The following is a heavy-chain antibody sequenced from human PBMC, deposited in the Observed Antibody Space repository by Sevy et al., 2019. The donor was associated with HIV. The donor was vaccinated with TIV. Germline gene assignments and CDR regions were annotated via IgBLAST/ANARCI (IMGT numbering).Heavy chain of an antibody. CDR2: FDPEKGET. CDR1: GYTLSEFS. CDR3: AADWGGYCSVGTCYL. V-gene: IGHV1-24*01. Sequence: ASVKVSCKVSGYTLSEFSMHWVRQAPGKGLEWMGSFDPEKGETIYAQKFQGRVTMTEDTSTDTAYMELSGLRSEDTAVYYCAADWGGYCSVGTCYLWGQGTLVTVSS. D-gene: IGHD2-15*01. J-gene: IGHJ4*02.